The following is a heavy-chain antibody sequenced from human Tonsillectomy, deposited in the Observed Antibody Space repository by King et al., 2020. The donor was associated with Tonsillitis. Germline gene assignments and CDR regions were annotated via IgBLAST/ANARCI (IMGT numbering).Heavy chain of an antibody. D-gene: IGHD3-22*01. CDR3: AISDYYDSSGYSVSDAFDI. CDR1: GFTFGTYS. CDR2: ISSSSSTI. V-gene: IGHV3-48*04. Sequence: VQLVESGGGLVQPGGSLRLSCAASGFTFGTYSMSWVRQAPGKGLEWVSFISSSSSTIYYADSVKGRFTISRDNAKDSLYLQMNSLRAEDTAVYYCAISDYYDSSGYSVSDAFDIWGQGTMVTVSS. J-gene: IGHJ3*02.